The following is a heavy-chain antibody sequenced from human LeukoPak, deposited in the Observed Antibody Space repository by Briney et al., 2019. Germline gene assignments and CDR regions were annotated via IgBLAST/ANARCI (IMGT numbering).Heavy chain of an antibody. CDR3: ARGALLWDSSGYYLAY. J-gene: IGHJ4*02. Sequence: GGSLRLSCAASGFTFSSYGMHWVRQAPGKGLEWVAVISYDGSNKYYADSVKGRFTISRDNSKNTLYLQMNSLRAEDTAVYYCARGALLWDSSGYYLAYWGQGTLVTVSS. CDR2: ISYDGSNK. CDR1: GFTFSSYG. D-gene: IGHD3-22*01. V-gene: IGHV3-30*03.